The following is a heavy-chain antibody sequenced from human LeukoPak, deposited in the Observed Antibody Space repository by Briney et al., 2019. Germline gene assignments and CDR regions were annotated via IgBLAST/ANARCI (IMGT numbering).Heavy chain of an antibody. Sequence: GGSLRLSCAASEFTFSDYYMSWIRQVPGKGLEWVPYISGSSSTMYYANSVKGRFTISRDNAKNLLYLQMNSLRAEDTAVYYCAREGGNWGEGYDYWGQGTLVTVSS. D-gene: IGHD7-27*01. J-gene: IGHJ4*02. CDR3: AREGGNWGEGYDY. CDR2: ISGSSSTM. CDR1: EFTFSDYY. V-gene: IGHV3-11*01.